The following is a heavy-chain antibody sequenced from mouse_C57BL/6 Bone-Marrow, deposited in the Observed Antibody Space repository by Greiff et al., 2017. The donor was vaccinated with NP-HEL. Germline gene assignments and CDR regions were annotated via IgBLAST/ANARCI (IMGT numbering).Heavy chain of an antibody. V-gene: IGHV1-81*01. CDR1: GYTFTSYG. D-gene: IGHD1-1*01. Sequence: QVQLKESGAELARPGASVKLSCKASGYTFTSYGISWVKQRTGQGLEWIGEIYPRSGNTYYNEKFKGKATLTADKSSSTAYMELRSLTSEDSAVYFCARDTTGGYFDVWGTGTTVTVSS. J-gene: IGHJ1*03. CDR3: ARDTTGGYFDV. CDR2: IYPRSGNT.